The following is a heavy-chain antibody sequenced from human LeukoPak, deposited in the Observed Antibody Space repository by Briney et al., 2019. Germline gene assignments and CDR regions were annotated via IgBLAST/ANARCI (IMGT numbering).Heavy chain of an antibody. V-gene: IGHV4-61*08. D-gene: IGHD3-16*01. J-gene: IGHJ4*02. CDR1: GGSISSGGYS. CDR3: ASYDYVWGSLDF. CDR2: IYYSGST. Sequence: PSETLSLTCAVSGGSISSGGYSWSWIRQPPGKGLEWIGYIYYSGSTNYNPSLKSRVTFSLDKSKNHFALKLTSVTVADTAIYYCASYDYVWGSLDFWGQGTLVPVSS.